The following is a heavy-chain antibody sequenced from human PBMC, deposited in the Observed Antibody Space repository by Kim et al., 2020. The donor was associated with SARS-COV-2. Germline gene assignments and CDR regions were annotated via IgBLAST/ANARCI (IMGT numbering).Heavy chain of an antibody. J-gene: IGHJ5*02. CDR3: ARGRKGIQLWLRSSVWFDP. CDR2: INHSGTT. Sequence: SETLSLTCAVYGGSFSGYYWSWIRQPPGKGLEWIGEINHSGTTNYNPSLKSRVTISVDTSKNQFSLKLSSVTAADTAVYYCARGRKGIQLWLRSSVWFDPWGQGTLVTVSS. V-gene: IGHV4-34*01. CDR1: GGSFSGYY. D-gene: IGHD5-18*01.